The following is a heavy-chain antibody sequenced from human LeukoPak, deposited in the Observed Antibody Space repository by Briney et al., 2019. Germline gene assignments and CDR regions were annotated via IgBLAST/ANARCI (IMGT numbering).Heavy chain of an antibody. Sequence: GGSLRLSCAASKFTFSSYWMHWVRQAPGKGLVWVSHINSDGSSTNYADSVKGRFTISRDNAKNTLYLQMNSLRAEDTAVYYCARWVGAGPNIDYWGQGTLVTVSS. J-gene: IGHJ4*02. V-gene: IGHV3-74*01. CDR3: ARWVGAGPNIDY. CDR2: INSDGSST. CDR1: KFTFSSYW. D-gene: IGHD1-26*01.